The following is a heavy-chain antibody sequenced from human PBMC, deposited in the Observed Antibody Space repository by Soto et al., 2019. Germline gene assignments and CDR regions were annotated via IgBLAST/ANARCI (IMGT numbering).Heavy chain of an antibody. Sequence: GGSLRLSCAASGFTFSSYAMTWVRQAPGKGLEWVSSITDSGNTYYADSVKGRFTISRDDSKNTLYLQMNNLRVEDTAVYYCATDPHYCSGGSCYRLFDYWGQGTLVTVSS. CDR3: ATDPHYCSGGSCYRLFDY. D-gene: IGHD2-15*01. CDR2: ITDSGNT. CDR1: GFTFSSYA. V-gene: IGHV3-23*01. J-gene: IGHJ4*02.